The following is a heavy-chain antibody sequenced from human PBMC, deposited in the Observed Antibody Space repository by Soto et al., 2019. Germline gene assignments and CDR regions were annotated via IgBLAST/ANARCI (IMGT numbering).Heavy chain of an antibody. J-gene: IGHJ4*02. CDR2: INAGNGNT. Sequence: ASVKVSCKASGYTFTGYAMHWARQAPGQRLEWMGWINAGNGNTKYSQKFQGRVTITRDTSASTAYMELSSLRSEDTSVYYCWGSSSWSAKTSGNHVDYWGQGTLVTVSS. D-gene: IGHD6-13*01. CDR1: GYTFTGYA. CDR3: WGSSSWSAKTSGNHVDY. V-gene: IGHV1-3*01.